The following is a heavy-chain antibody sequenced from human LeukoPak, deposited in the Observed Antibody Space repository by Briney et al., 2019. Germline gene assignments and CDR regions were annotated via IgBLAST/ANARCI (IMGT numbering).Heavy chain of an antibody. V-gene: IGHV3-11*04. CDR1: GFTFSDYY. CDR2: ISSSSSTI. D-gene: IGHD5-18*01. CDR3: ARDLLGGYSYGHEDY. J-gene: IGHJ4*02. Sequence: PGGSLRLSCAASGFTFSDYYMSWIRQAPGKGLEWVSYISSSSSTIYYADSVKGRFTISRDNAKNSLYLQMNSLRAEDTAVYYCARDLLGGYSYGHEDYWGQGTLVTVSS.